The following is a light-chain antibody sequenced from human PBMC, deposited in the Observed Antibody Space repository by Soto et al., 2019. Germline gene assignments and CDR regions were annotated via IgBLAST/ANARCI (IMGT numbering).Light chain of an antibody. J-gene: IGLJ2*01. Sequence: QSALTQPRSVSGSPGQSVTISCTGTSSDVGYYNYVSWYQKHPGKAPKLIIYDVTKRPSGVPDRFSGSKSGNTASLTISGLQAEDEADYYCCSYAGRNIFVFGGGTQLTVL. V-gene: IGLV2-11*01. CDR1: SSDVGYYNY. CDR3: CSYAGRNIFV. CDR2: DVT.